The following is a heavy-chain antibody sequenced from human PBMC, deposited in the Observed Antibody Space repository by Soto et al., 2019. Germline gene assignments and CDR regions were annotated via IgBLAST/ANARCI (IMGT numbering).Heavy chain of an antibody. J-gene: IGHJ6*02. D-gene: IGHD2-8*01. CDR3: ARGHSTDCSNGVCSFFYNHEMDV. CDR2: INPKSGGT. Sequence: ASVKVSCKASGYSFTDYHIHWVRQAPGQGLEWLGRINPKSGGTSTAQKFQGWVTMTRDRSISTVYMELTRLRSDGTAVYFCARGHSTDCSNGVCSFFYNHEMDVWGQGTTVT. CDR1: GYSFTDYH. V-gene: IGHV1-2*04.